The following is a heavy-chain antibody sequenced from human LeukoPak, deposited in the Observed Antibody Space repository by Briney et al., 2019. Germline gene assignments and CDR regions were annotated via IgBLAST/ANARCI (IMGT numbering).Heavy chain of an antibody. Sequence: PGGSLRLSCAASGFTFSSYSMNWVRQAPGKGLEWVSFISSSSSYIYYADSVKGRFTISRDNAKNSLYLQMNSLRVEDTAVYYCARVEEAAAFNPWGQGTLVTVSS. CDR2: ISSSSSYI. V-gene: IGHV3-21*01. CDR1: GFTFSSYS. CDR3: ARVEEAAAFNP. J-gene: IGHJ4*02. D-gene: IGHD6-13*01.